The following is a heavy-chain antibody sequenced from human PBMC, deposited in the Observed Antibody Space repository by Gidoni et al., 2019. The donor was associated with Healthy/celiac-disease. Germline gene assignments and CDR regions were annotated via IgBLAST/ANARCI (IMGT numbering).Heavy chain of an antibody. CDR2: INAVNGNT. V-gene: IGHV1-3*01. Sequence: QLVQSGPEVKQPEAPVKVSCKAPGYTSPSYAMHWVRQAPRQRLEWMGWINAVNGNTKYSQKFKGSVTIARDTCAGTAYMELSSMRSEDTAGYFCASATANTVVSNYFDYWGQGTLVTVSS. D-gene: IGHD2-15*01. CDR3: ASATANTVVSNYFDY. CDR1: GYTSPSYA. J-gene: IGHJ4*02.